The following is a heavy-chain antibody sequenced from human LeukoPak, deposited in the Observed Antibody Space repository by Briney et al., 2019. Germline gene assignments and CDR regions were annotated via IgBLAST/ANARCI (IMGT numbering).Heavy chain of an antibody. Sequence: GASLKVSSKESGGTFISYAISWVRQAPGEGGGWRGGIIPIVGTANYTQKLQGSGTITADKSTSTTYMELSTLRSQDTAVYYCASSREAYYYYYYMDGWGKGTTVTVSS. J-gene: IGHJ6*03. CDR3: ASSREAYYYYYYMDG. CDR1: GGTFISYA. V-gene: IGHV1-69*06. D-gene: IGHD3-10*01. CDR2: IIPIVGTA.